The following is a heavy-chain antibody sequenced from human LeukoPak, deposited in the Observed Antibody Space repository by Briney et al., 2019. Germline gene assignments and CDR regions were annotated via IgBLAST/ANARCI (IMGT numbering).Heavy chain of an antibody. D-gene: IGHD3-10*01. J-gene: IGHJ4*02. CDR3: ARHSPLAYYYDSGSPPPIDY. CDR2: INYSGST. Sequence: PSETLSLTCTVSGGSISSYYWSWIRQPPGKGLEWIGYINYSGSTNYNPSLKSRVTISVDTSKNQFSLKLSSVTAADTAVYYCARHSPLAYYYDSGSPPPIDYWGQGTLVTVSS. V-gene: IGHV4-59*08. CDR1: GGSISSYY.